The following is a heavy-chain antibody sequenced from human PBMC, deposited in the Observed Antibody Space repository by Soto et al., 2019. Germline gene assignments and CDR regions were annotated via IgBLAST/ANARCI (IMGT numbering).Heavy chain of an antibody. CDR2: INPNSGGT. Sequence: QVPLVQSGAEVKKPGASVKVSCKASGYTFTGYYMHWVQQAPGQGLEWMGWINPNSGGTNYAQKFQGWVTMTRDTSISTAYMELSRLRSDDTAVYYCARSTPTSYYDYVWGSYRPFDYWGQGTLVTVSS. V-gene: IGHV1-2*04. D-gene: IGHD3-16*02. J-gene: IGHJ4*02. CDR3: ARSTPTSYYDYVWGSYRPFDY. CDR1: GYTFTGYY.